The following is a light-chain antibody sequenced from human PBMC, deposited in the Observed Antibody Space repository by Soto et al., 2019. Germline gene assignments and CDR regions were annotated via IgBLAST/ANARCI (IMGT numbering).Light chain of an antibody. CDR2: TAS. Sequence: AIRMTQSPSSLSASTGDRVTITCRASQGISSYLAWYQQKPGKAPKVLIHTASTLQGGVPSRFSGSGSGTDFTLTISRLQSEDFATYYCQQYYTYPWTFCQGTKVEIK. J-gene: IGKJ1*01. V-gene: IGKV1-8*01. CDR3: QQYYTYPWT. CDR1: QGISSY.